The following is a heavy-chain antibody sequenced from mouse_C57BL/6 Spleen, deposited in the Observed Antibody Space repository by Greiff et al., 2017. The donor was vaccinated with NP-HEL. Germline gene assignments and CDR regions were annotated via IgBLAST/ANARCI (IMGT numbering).Heavy chain of an antibody. CDR3: ASYYGSRWYFDV. CDR2: IDPEDGET. Sequence: EVQLQQSGAELVKPGASVKLSCTASGFNIKDYYMHWVKQRTEQGLEWIGRIDPEDGETKYAPNFQGKATITADTSSNTAYLQLSSLTSEDTAVYYCASYYGSRWYFDVWGTGTTVTVSS. CDR1: GFNIKDYY. J-gene: IGHJ1*03. D-gene: IGHD1-1*01. V-gene: IGHV14-2*01.